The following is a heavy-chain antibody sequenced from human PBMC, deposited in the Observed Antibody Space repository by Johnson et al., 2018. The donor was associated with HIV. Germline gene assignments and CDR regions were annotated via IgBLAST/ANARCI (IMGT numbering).Heavy chain of an antibody. Sequence: VQLVESGGGLVKPGGSLRLSCAASGFTFSSYWMSWVRQAPGKGLEWVANIKQDGSEKYYVDYVKGRFTISRDNAKNSLYLQMNSLRAEDTAVYYCARDCSYGSKDAFDIWGQGTMVTVSS. V-gene: IGHV3-7*01. CDR3: ARDCSYGSKDAFDI. CDR2: IKQDGSEK. D-gene: IGHD5-18*01. J-gene: IGHJ3*02. CDR1: GFTFSSYW.